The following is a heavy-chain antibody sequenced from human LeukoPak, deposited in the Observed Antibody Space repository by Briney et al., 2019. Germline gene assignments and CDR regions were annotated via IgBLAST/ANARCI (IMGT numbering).Heavy chain of an antibody. D-gene: IGHD3-16*01. Sequence: SETLSLTCTVSGGSISSSSYCWGWVRQPPGKGLEWIGSIYYSGSTYYNPSLKSRVTISVDTSKNQFSLKLSSVTASDTAVYYCARHFGIITLAFDSWGQGTMVTVSS. CDR3: ARHFGIITLAFDS. J-gene: IGHJ3*02. CDR2: IYYSGST. V-gene: IGHV4-39*01. CDR1: GGSISSSSYC.